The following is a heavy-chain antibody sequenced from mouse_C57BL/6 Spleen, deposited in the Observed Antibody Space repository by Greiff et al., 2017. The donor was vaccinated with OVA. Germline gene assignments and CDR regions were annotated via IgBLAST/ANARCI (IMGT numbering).Heavy chain of an antibody. V-gene: IGHV1-82*01. CDR2: IYPGDGDT. J-gene: IGHJ1*03. CDR3: AGIYDGYFDV. CDR1: GYAFSSSW. Sequence: QVQLQQSGPELVKPGASVKISCKASGYAFSSSWMNWVKQRPGKGLEWIGRIYPGDGDTNYNGKFKGKATLTADKSSSTAYMQLSSLTSEDYAVYFCAGIYDGYFDVWGTGTTVTVSS. D-gene: IGHD2-12*01.